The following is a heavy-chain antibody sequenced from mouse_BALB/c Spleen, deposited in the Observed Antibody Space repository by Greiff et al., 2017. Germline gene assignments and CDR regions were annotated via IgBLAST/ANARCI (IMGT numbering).Heavy chain of an antibody. CDR3: ARQREFDY. CDR2: ISSGSSTI. J-gene: IGHJ2*01. V-gene: IGHV5-17*02. Sequence: EVKVVESGGGLVQPGGSRKLSCAASGFTFSSFGMHWVRQAPEKGLEWVAYISSGSSTIYYADTVKGRFTISRDNPKNTLFLQMTSLRSEDTAMYYCARQREFDYWGQGTTLTVSS. CDR1: GFTFSSFG.